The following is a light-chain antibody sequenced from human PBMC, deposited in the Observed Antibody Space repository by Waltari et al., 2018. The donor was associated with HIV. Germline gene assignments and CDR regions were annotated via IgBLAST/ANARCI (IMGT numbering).Light chain of an antibody. J-gene: IGLJ2*01. Sequence: QSALTQPASVSGSPGPSITISCTGTSSDVGGYNYVSWYQQQPGKAPKLMISDVSKRPSGFSNRFSGSKAGNTASLTISGLQAEDEADYYCSSYTSSSTLVVFGGGTKLTVL. V-gene: IGLV2-14*01. CDR2: DVS. CDR1: SSDVGGYNY. CDR3: SSYTSSSTLVV.